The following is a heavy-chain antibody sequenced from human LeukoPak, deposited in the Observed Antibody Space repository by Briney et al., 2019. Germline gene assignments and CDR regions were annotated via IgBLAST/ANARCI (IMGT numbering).Heavy chain of an antibody. CDR1: GGSISSGGYS. CDR2: IYHSGST. J-gene: IGHJ5*02. D-gene: IGHD6-6*01. V-gene: IGHV4-30-2*01. CDR3: ARAYSSSSLNWFDP. Sequence: PSETLSLTCAVSGGSISSGGYSWSWIRQPPGKGLECIGYIYHSGSTYYNPSLKSRVTISVDRSKNQFSLKLSSVTAADTAVYYCARAYSSSSLNWFDPWGQGTLVTVSS.